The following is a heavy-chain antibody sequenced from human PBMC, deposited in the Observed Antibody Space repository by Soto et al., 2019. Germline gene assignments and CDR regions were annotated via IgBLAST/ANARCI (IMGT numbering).Heavy chain of an antibody. CDR1: GFTFSSYA. Sequence: PGGSLRLSCAASGFTFSSYAMSWVRQAPGKGLEWVSSITGSGTTAYYADSVKGRFTISRDNSRNTLYLQMNSLRAEDTAVYYCAKKSVTTTGPPNFDYWGQGTLVTVSS. CDR2: ITGSGTTA. V-gene: IGHV3-23*01. D-gene: IGHD1-1*01. CDR3: AKKSVTTTGPPNFDY. J-gene: IGHJ4*02.